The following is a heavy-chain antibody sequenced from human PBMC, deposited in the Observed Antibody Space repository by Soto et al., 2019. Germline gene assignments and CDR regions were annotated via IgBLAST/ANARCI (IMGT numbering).Heavy chain of an antibody. Sequence: GGSLRLSCAASGFTFSSYAMHWVRQAPGKGLEWVAVISYGGSNKYYPDSVKGRFTISRDNSKNTLSLQRNSLRAEDTAVYYCARAGSRDGYNNPFDYWGQGTLVTVSS. D-gene: IGHD4-4*01. CDR2: ISYGGSNK. CDR1: GFTFSSYA. V-gene: IGHV3-30-3*01. J-gene: IGHJ4*02. CDR3: ARAGSRDGYNNPFDY.